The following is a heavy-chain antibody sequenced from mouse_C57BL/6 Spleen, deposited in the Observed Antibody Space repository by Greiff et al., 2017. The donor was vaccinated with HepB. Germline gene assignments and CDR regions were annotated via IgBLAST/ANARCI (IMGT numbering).Heavy chain of an antibody. V-gene: IGHV1-22*01. CDR2: INPNNGGT. D-gene: IGHD1-1*01. Sequence: EVKLQESGPELVKPGASVKMSCKASGYTFTDYNMHWVKQSHGKSLEWIGYINPNNGGTSYNQKFKGKATLTVNKSSSTAYMELRSLTSEDSAVYYCARSIYYYGSSYGYFDVWGTGTTVTVSS. J-gene: IGHJ1*03. CDR1: GYTFTDYN. CDR3: ARSIYYYGSSYGYFDV.